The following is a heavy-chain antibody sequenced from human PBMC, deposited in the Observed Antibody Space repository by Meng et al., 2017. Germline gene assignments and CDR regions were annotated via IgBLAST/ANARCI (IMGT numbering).Heavy chain of an antibody. CDR3: ARDFTGIDY. CDR2: ISGSGGST. Sequence: VQLVESGGGLVLPGGSLRLSCAASGFTFSSYWMHWVRQAPGKGLVWVSAISGSGGSTYYADSVKGRFTISRDNAKNTLYLQMNSLRAEDTAVYYCARDFTGIDYWGQGTLVTVSS. D-gene: IGHD3-16*01. CDR1: GFTFSSYW. J-gene: IGHJ4*02. V-gene: IGHV3-74*01.